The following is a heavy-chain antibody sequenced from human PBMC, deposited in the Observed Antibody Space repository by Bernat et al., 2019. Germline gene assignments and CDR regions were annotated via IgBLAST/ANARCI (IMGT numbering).Heavy chain of an antibody. CDR1: GYTFTSYY. CDR2: INPSGGST. Sequence: QVQLVQSGAEVKKPGASVKVSCKASGYTFTSYYMHWVRQAPGQGLEWMGIINPSGGSTSYAQKFQGRVTMTRATSTSTVYMELSSLRSEDTAVYYCARGRDRHKGAQWLVRRSFDYWGQGTLVTVSS. D-gene: IGHD6-19*01. V-gene: IGHV1-46*01. J-gene: IGHJ4*02. CDR3: ARGRDRHKGAQWLVRRSFDY.